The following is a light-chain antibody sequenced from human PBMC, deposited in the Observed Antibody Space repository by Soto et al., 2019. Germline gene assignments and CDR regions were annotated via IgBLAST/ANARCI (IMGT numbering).Light chain of an antibody. J-gene: IGKJ1*01. Sequence: IRLTQSASYLCASVGDRVNMXCRASQSVSGWFDWYQQKPGEAPKPLIYDASALPRGGPARFSGSGSVTKFTRTIASRQPDDFATYYGQQYETFSGTFGPGTKVDIK. CDR2: DAS. CDR3: QQYETFSGT. V-gene: IGKV1-5*01. CDR1: QSVSGW.